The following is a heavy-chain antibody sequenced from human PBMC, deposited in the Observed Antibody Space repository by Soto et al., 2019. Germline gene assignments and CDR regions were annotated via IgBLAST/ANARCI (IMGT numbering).Heavy chain of an antibody. CDR3: AKDPPGAAAGTLDY. CDR1: GFTFSNYA. J-gene: IGHJ4*02. D-gene: IGHD6-13*01. CDR2: ISGSGNSP. Sequence: GGSLRLSCAASGFTFSNYALRWVRQAPWKGLEGVSAISGSGNSPYYADSVKGRFTISRDNSKNTLYLQMNSLRDDDTAVYYCAKDPPGAAAGTLDYGGQGTLVTVSS. V-gene: IGHV3-23*01.